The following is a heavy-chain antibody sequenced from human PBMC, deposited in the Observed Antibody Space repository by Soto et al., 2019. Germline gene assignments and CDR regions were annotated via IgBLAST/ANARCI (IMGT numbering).Heavy chain of an antibody. J-gene: IGHJ4*02. Sequence: EVQVVESGGGLVQPGGSLRLSCAASGFTLSDHYMDWVRQAPGKGLEWVGRTKNKGNSYTTEYAASVKGRFTISRDDSKKSVYLHMNSLKSEDRAVYYCARGGYEYRYWGQGTLVTVSS. CDR1: GFTLSDHY. D-gene: IGHD5-12*01. V-gene: IGHV3-72*01. CDR2: TKNKGNSYTT. CDR3: ARGGYEYRY.